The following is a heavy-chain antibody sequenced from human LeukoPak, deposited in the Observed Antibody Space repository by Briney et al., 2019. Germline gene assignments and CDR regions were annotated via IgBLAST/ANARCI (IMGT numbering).Heavy chain of an antibody. J-gene: IGHJ6*02. V-gene: IGHV3-33*01. D-gene: IGHD3-10*01. Sequence: GGSLRLSCAASGFTFSSYGMHWVRQAPGKGLEWVAVIWYDGSNKYYADSVKGRFTISRDNSKNTLYLQMNSPRAEDTAVYYCARDGNPWFGELWTYGMDVWGQGTTVTVSS. CDR2: IWYDGSNK. CDR3: ARDGNPWFGELWTYGMDV. CDR1: GFTFSSYG.